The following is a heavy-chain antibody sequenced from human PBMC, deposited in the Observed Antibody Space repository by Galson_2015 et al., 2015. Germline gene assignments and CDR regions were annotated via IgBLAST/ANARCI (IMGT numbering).Heavy chain of an antibody. CDR1: GGSITNLNW. CDR3: VSGTQGTSSFDY. V-gene: IGHV4-4*02. J-gene: IGHJ4*02. CDR2: INHSGNT. D-gene: IGHD2-2*01. Sequence: ETLSLTCAVSGGSITNLNWCSWVRQPPGKGLEWIGDINHSGNTYYSPSLKSRMTISVDKSKNEFSLTLSSVTAADTAVYYCVSGTQGTSSFDYWGQGTLVTVSS.